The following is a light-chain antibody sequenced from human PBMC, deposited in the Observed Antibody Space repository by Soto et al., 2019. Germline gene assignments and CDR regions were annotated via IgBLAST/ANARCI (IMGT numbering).Light chain of an antibody. Sequence: QSALTQPASVSGSPGQSITISCTGTSSDVGAYNFVSWYQHHPGRAPKLIIYEVTIRPSGVSNRFSGSKSGNTASLTISGLQAEDEADYYCSSYAGSSTVFGGGTQLTVL. V-gene: IGLV2-14*01. J-gene: IGLJ7*01. CDR1: SSDVGAYNF. CDR3: SSYAGSSTV. CDR2: EVT.